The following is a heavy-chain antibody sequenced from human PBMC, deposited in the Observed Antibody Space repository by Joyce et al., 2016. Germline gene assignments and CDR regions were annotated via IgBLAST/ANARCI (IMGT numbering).Heavy chain of an antibody. V-gene: IGHV3-11*04. CDR3: ARDRVQWSYGAVSNHFYMDV. J-gene: IGHJ6*03. CDR1: GFASFTDYY. Sequence: QVQLVESGGGVAKPGGSLRLSCVASGFASFTDYYMSWIRQAPGKGLEWVAYIGSSERPIYYAAAVKGRFTISRDNSKNSLFLQMHNLRVEDSAVYYCARDRVQWSYGAVSNHFYMDVWGKGTTVAVSS. CDR2: IGSSERPI. D-gene: IGHD3-16*01.